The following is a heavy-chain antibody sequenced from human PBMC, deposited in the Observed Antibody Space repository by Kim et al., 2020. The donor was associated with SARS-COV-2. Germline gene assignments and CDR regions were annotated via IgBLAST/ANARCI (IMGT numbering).Heavy chain of an antibody. Sequence: LKSRVTISVDTSKNQFSLKLSSVTAADTAVYYCARGIYRSIAAAGSSFDYWGQGTLVTVSS. V-gene: IGHV4-34*01. CDR3: ARGIYRSIAAAGSSFDY. D-gene: IGHD6-13*01. J-gene: IGHJ4*02.